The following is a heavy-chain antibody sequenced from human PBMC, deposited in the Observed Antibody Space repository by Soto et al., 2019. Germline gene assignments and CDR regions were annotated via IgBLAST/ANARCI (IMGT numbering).Heavy chain of an antibody. D-gene: IGHD5-18*01. J-gene: IGHJ6*02. CDR2: IKQDGSEK. CDR1: GFTFSSYW. CDR3: ARGVQDTAMARTPDDYYYYGMDV. Sequence: GGSLRLSCAASGFTFSSYWMSWVRQAPGKGLEWVANIKQDGSEKYYVDSVKGRFTISRDNAKNSLYLQMNSLRAEDTAVYYCARGVQDTAMARTPDDYYYYGMDVWGQGTTVTVSS. V-gene: IGHV3-7*01.